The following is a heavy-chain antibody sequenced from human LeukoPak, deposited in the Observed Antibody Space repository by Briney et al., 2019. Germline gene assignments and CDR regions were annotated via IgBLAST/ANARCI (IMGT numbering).Heavy chain of an antibody. V-gene: IGHV4-34*01. Sequence: SETLSLTCAVYGGSFSGYYWSWIRQPPGKGLEWIGEINHSGSTNYNPSLKSRVTISVDTSKNQFSLRLSSVTAADTAVYYCARVPHRYSSGWYGGFSFDYWGQGTLVTVSS. CDR3: ARVPHRYSSGWYGGFSFDY. CDR2: INHSGST. J-gene: IGHJ4*02. CDR1: GGSFSGYY. D-gene: IGHD6-19*01.